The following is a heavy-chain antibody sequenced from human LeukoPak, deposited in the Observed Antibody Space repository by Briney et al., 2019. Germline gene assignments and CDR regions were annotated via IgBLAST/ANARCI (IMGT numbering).Heavy chain of an antibody. CDR2: IYYSGST. D-gene: IGHD1-14*01. J-gene: IGHJ6*02. Sequence: PSETLSLTCTVSGGSISSYYWSWIRQPPGKGLEWIGYIYYSGSTNYNPSIKSRVTISVDTSNNQFSLKLSSVTAADTAVYYCARDNPGDYYYYYGMAVWGQGTTVTVSS. CDR1: GGSISSYY. CDR3: ARDNPGDYYYYYGMAV. V-gene: IGHV4-59*01.